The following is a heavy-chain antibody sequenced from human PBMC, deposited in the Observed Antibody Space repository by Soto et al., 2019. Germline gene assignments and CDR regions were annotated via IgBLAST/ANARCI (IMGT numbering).Heavy chain of an antibody. CDR3: ARGPGSRWYDY. CDR2: IYYSGSN. CDR1: GGSISSGDYY. J-gene: IGHJ4*02. Sequence: QVQLQESGPGLVKPSQTLSLTCTVSGGSISSGDYYWSWIRQHPGKGLEWIGYIYYSGSNYYNPSLKSRVTISVDTSKNQFALKLSSVTAADTAVYYCARGPGSRWYDYWGQGTLVTVSS. V-gene: IGHV4-31*03. D-gene: IGHD6-19*01.